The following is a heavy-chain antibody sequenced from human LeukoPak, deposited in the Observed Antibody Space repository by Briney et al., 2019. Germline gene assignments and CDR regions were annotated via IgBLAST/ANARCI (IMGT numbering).Heavy chain of an antibody. CDR3: ARDNYILTGYYNAFDI. V-gene: IGHV3-53*01. CDR1: GSTVSSYF. J-gene: IGHJ3*02. CDR2: IYDGGST. D-gene: IGHD3-9*01. Sequence: GGSLRLSCAASGSTVSSYFMSWVRQAPGKGLEWVSVIYDGGSTDYADSVKGRFTISRDNSKSTLYLQMNSLRAEDTAVYYCARDNYILTGYYNAFDIWGQGTLVTVSS.